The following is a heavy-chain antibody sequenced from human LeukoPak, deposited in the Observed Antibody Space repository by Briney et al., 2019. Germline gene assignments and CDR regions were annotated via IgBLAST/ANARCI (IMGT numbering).Heavy chain of an antibody. D-gene: IGHD1-26*01. CDR2: LYYSGNT. CDR1: GGSISDFY. J-gene: IGHJ4*02. V-gene: IGHV4-59*01. CDR3: ARGEYEDLVDN. Sequence: KSSETLSLTCTVSGGSISDFYGSWIRQSPVRGLEWIGYLYYSGNTQQTPSLKSRLPISRDMAKNQCSLELSSVTAADTAVYYCARGEYEDLVDNWGQGTLVTVSS.